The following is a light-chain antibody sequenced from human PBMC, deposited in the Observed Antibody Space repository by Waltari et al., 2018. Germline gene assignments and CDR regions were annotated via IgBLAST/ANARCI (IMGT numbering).Light chain of an antibody. Sequence: SSELTQDPGVSVALGQPVRITCQGDSLRTYYVSWLQQKPGQAPALVIYGKNNRPSGIPDRFSASSSGSTASLTIIGAQAEDEADYYCHSRDSSGDVLIGGGTKLTVL. V-gene: IGLV3-19*01. J-gene: IGLJ2*01. CDR1: SLRTYY. CDR3: HSRDSSGDVL. CDR2: GKN.